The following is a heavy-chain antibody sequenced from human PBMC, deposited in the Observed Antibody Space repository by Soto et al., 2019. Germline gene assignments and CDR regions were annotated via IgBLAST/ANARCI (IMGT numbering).Heavy chain of an antibody. CDR2: IKSKTDGGTT. Sequence: GGSLRLSCAASGFTFSNAWMNWVRQAPGKGLEWVGRIKSKTDGGTTDYAAPVKGRFTISRDDSKNTLYLQMNSLKTEDTAMYYCTAFCSGGSCYYLYYYYGMDVWGQGTTVTVSS. V-gene: IGHV3-15*07. CDR1: GFTFSNAW. CDR3: TAFCSGGSCYYLYYYYGMDV. D-gene: IGHD2-15*01. J-gene: IGHJ6*02.